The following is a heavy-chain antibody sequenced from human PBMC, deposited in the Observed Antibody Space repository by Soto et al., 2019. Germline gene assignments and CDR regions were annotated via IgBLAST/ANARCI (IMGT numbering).Heavy chain of an antibody. CDR1: GYTFTSYA. CDR2: INDGNGNT. CDR3: ARGLRQQLGDRGV. V-gene: IGHV1-3*01. Sequence: QVQLVQSGAEVKKPGASVKVSCRASGYTFTSYAMHWVRQAPGQRLEWMGWINDGNGNTKYSQKFQGRVTITRDKSASTAYMELSSLRSEDTAVYYCARGLRQQLGDRGVWGQGTLVTVSS. D-gene: IGHD6-13*01. J-gene: IGHJ4*02.